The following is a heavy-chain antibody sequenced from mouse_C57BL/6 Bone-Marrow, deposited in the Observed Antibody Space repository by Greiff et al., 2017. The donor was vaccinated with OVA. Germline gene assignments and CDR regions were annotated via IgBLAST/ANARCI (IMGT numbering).Heavy chain of an antibody. CDR3: THYYGSGWYFDV. CDR1: GFNIKDDY. D-gene: IGHD1-1*01. CDR2: IDPENGDT. J-gene: IGHJ1*03. V-gene: IGHV14-4*01. Sequence: EVQLQQSGAELVRPGASVKLSCTASGFNIKDDYMHWVKQRPEQGLEWIGWIDPENGDTEYASKFQGKATITADTSSNTAYLQLSSLTSEDTAVYYCTHYYGSGWYFDVWGTGTTVTVSS.